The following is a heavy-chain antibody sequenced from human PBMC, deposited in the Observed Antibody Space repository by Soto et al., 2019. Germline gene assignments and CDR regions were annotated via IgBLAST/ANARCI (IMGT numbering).Heavy chain of an antibody. CDR3: ATNYGSGSAAFDY. D-gene: IGHD3-10*01. J-gene: IGHJ4*02. V-gene: IGHV1-69*02. CDR1: GDTFSRYT. Sequence: QVQLVQSGPQMKKPASSVRVSCTASGDTFSRYTITWVRQAPGQGLEWMGRIIPMLSMSNHARNFQGRVTITADRPTSTAYMVLSGLTSGDTAMYFCATNYGSGSAAFDYGGQGTLVTVSS. CDR2: IIPMLSMS.